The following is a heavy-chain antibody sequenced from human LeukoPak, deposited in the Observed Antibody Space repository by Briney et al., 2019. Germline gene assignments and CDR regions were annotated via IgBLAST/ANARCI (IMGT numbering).Heavy chain of an antibody. CDR1: GYTFSGYY. J-gene: IGHJ3*02. D-gene: IGHD7-27*01. CDR3: ARDGDAGAFDI. V-gene: IGHV1-2*02. CDR2: IDPNSGGT. Sequence: ASVKVSCKASGYTFSGYYVHWVRQAPGQGLEWMGWIDPNSGGTDYAQKFQGRVTMTRDTSISTAYMELSRLRSDDTAVYYCARDGDAGAFDIWGQGTMVTVSS.